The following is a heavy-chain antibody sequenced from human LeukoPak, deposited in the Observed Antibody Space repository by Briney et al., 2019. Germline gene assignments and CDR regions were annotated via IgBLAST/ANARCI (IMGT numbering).Heavy chain of an antibody. J-gene: IGHJ5*02. D-gene: IGHD3-22*01. Sequence: SETLSLTCTVSGGSISSYYWSWIRQPPGKGLEWIGYIYYSGSTNYNPSLKSRVTISVDTSKNQFSLKLSSVTAADTAVYYCARHNYYDSSGYYYHWFDPWGQRTLVTVSS. CDR1: GGSISSYY. V-gene: IGHV4-59*08. CDR2: IYYSGST. CDR3: ARHNYYDSSGYYYHWFDP.